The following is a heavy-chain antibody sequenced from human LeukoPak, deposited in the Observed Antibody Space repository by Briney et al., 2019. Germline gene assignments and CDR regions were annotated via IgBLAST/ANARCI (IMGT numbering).Heavy chain of an antibody. CDR1: GFTFSSYA. V-gene: IGHV3-30*04. CDR2: ISYDGSNK. CDR3: ARDPTGGGVEVFDI. D-gene: IGHD1-14*01. J-gene: IGHJ3*02. Sequence: PGGSLRLSCAASGFTFSSYAMHWVRQAPGKGLEWVAVISYDGSNKYYADSVKGRFTISRDNSKNTLYLQMNSLRAEDTAVYYCARDPTGGGVEVFDIWGQGTMVTVSS.